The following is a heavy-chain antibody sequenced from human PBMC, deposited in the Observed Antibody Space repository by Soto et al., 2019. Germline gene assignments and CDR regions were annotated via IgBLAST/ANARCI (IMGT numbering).Heavy chain of an antibody. CDR2: INPGGGST. D-gene: IGHD2-15*01. CDR3: ARDFIHPNRSGGSCYSGLGY. Sequence: ASVKVSCKASGYTFTSYYMHWVRQAPGQGLEWMGIINPGGGSTSYAQKFQGRVTMTRDTSTSTVYMELSSLRSEDTAVYYCARDFIHPNRSGGSCYSGLGYWGQGTLVTVSS. CDR1: GYTFTSYY. J-gene: IGHJ4*02. V-gene: IGHV1-46*01.